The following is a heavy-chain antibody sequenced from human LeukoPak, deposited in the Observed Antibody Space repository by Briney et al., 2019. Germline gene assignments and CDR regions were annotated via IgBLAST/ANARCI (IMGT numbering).Heavy chain of an antibody. J-gene: IGHJ5*02. CDR1: GYTFTNYG. V-gene: IGHV1-18*01. Sequence: ASVKVACKASGYTFTNYGISWVRQAPGQGLDWMGWISGYNAKTKYAQKFQGRVTMTTDTSTSTVYMDLRSLRSDDTAVYYCARDAREVLLWFGDFFPGGQGTLVTVSS. CDR3: ARDAREVLLWFGDFFP. CDR2: ISGYNAKT. D-gene: IGHD3-10*01.